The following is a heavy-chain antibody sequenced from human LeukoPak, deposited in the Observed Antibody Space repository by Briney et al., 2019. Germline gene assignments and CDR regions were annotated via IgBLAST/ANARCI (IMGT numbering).Heavy chain of an antibody. V-gene: IGHV4-34*01. D-gene: IGHD3-10*01. CDR2: INHSGST. Sequence: PSETLSLTCAVYGGSFRGYYWSWIRQPPGKGLEWIGEINHSGSTNYNPSLKSRVTISVDTSKNQFSLKLSSVTAADTAVYYCARVSGGYGSGSYYNWRPVEYWGQGTLVTVSS. J-gene: IGHJ4*02. CDR3: ARVSGGYGSGSYYNWRPVEY. CDR1: GGSFRGYY.